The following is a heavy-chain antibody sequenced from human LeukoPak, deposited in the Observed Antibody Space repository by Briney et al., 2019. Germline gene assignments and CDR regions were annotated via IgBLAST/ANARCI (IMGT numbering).Heavy chain of an antibody. D-gene: IGHD5-12*01. CDR2: MNPNSGKS. CDR3: ARESGLTDNWLDS. Sequence: ASVKVSCKASGYSFTTHDINWVRQSTGQGLEWMGWMNPNSGKSGYAQKLQGRVSMTRDTSISTVYMELSSLGSDDTAVYYCARESGLTDNWLDSWGQGTLVIVSS. V-gene: IGHV1-8*01. CDR1: GYSFTTHD. J-gene: IGHJ5*01.